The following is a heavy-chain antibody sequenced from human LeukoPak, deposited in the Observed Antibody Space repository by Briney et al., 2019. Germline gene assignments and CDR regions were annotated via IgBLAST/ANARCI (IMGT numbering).Heavy chain of an antibody. V-gene: IGHV4-31*03. CDR3: ARDHYGDYVWFDP. Sequence: PSETLSLTCSVSGDSISRGGDYWTWIRQHPEKGLEWIGYISGSGSTYYSPSLRSRVTVSADTSKNQFSLKLSSVTAADTAVYYCARDHYGDYVWFDPWGQGTLVTVSS. J-gene: IGHJ5*02. D-gene: IGHD4-17*01. CDR2: ISGSGST. CDR1: GDSISRGGDY.